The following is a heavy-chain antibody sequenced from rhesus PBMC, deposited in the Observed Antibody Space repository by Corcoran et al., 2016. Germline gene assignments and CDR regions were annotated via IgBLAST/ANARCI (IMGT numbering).Heavy chain of an antibody. D-gene: IGHD2-15*01. CDR2: IGGSSGST. J-gene: IGHJ4*01. Sequence: QVQLQESGPGLVKPSETLSLTCGVSGYSLSSGYGWSWIRQPPGKGLEWIGYIGGSSGSTNYNPSLKSRVTISKATSKNQFSLKLSSVTAADTAVYYCASTSGWYYFDYWGQGVLVTVSS. CDR1: GYSLSSGYG. CDR3: ASTSGWYYFDY. V-gene: IGHV4-127*01.